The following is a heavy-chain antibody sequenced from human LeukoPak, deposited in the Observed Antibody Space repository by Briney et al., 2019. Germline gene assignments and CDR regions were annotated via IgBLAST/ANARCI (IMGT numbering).Heavy chain of an antibody. CDR3: ARDGGQWLVRIDAFDI. CDR1: GYTFTSYY. CDR2: INPSGGST. J-gene: IGHJ3*02. Sequence: ASVKVSCKASGYTFTSYYMHWVRQAPGQGLEWMGIINPSGGSTSYAQKFQGRVTMTRDMSTSTVYMELSSLRSEDTAVYYCARDGGQWLVRIDAFDIWGQGTMVTVSS. V-gene: IGHV1-46*01. D-gene: IGHD6-19*01.